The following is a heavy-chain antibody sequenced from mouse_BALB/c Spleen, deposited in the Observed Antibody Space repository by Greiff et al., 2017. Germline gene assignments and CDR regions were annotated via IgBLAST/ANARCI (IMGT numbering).Heavy chain of an antibody. CDR2: ISSGGGNT. J-gene: IGHJ4*01. D-gene: IGHD1-1*01. V-gene: IGHV5-9*03. CDR3: ARSSYGDAMDY. Sequence: DVHLVESGGGLVKPGGSLKLSCAASGFTFSSYTMSWVRQTPEKRLEWVATISSGGGNTYYPDSVKGRFTISRDNAKNNLYLQMSSLRSEDTALYYCARSSYGDAMDYWGQGTSVTVSS. CDR1: GFTFSSYT.